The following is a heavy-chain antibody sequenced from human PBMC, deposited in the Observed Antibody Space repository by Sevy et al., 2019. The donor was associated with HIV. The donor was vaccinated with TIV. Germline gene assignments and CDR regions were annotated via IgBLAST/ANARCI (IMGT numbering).Heavy chain of an antibody. CDR1: GFTFSNYW. CDR3: AREGDTVLVPTAVDAFDF. J-gene: IGHJ3*01. Sequence: GGSLRLSCAASGFTFSNYWMHWVRQAPGKGLVWVSRIKTDGISRDSADSVKGRFFISRDNAKNLVYLQMDSLRAEDTAVYYCAREGDTVLVPTAVDAFDFWGQGTMVTVSS. D-gene: IGHD2-2*01. V-gene: IGHV3-74*01. CDR2: IKTDGISR.